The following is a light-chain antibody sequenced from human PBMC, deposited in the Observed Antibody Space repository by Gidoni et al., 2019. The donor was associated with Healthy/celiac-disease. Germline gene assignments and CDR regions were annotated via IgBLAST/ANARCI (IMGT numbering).Light chain of an antibody. Sequence: DIQITHSPSSLSASVGDRVTITCRASQSISSYLNWYQQKPGKAPKLLIYAASSLQSGVPSRFSGGGSGTDFTLTISSLQPEDFATYYCQQSYSTPLFTFGPGTKVDIK. CDR3: QQSYSTPLFT. J-gene: IGKJ3*01. CDR1: QSISSY. V-gene: IGKV1-39*01. CDR2: AAS.